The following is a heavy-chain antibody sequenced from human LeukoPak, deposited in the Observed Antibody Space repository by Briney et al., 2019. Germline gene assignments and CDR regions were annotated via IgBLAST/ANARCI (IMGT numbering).Heavy chain of an antibody. CDR1: GGTFSSYT. CDR3: ARDWGAAAGMIDY. V-gene: IGHV1-69*04. J-gene: IGHJ4*02. D-gene: IGHD6-13*01. Sequence: SVKVSCKASGGTFSSYTISWVRQAPGQGLEWMGRIIPILGIANYAQKFQGRVTITADKSTSTAYMELSSLRSEDTAVYYCARDWGAAAGMIDYWGQGTLVTVSS. CDR2: IIPILGIA.